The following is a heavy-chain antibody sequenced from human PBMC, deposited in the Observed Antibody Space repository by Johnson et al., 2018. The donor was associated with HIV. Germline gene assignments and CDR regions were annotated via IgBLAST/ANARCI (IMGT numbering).Heavy chain of an antibody. CDR1: GFTFSSYA. Sequence: QVQLVESGGGVVQPGRYLRLSCAASGFTFSSYAMHWVRQAPGKGLEWVAVISYDGSNKYYADSVKGRFTISRDNSKNTLYLQMNSLRAEDTAVYYCAKGIVVGVRAFDIWGQGTMVTVSS. V-gene: IGHV3-30*04. CDR2: ISYDGSNK. J-gene: IGHJ3*02. D-gene: IGHD3-22*01. CDR3: AKGIVVGVRAFDI.